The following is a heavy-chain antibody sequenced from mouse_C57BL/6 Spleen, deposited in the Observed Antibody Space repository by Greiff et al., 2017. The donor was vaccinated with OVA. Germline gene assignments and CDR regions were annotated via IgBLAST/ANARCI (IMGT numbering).Heavy chain of an antibody. Sequence: EVKLQESGPELVKPGASVKIPCKASGYTFTDYNMAWVKQSPGKSLEWIGDINPNNGGTIYNQKFKGKATLTVDKSSSTAYMELRSLTSEDTAVYYCARRGSYYVRYAMDYWGQGTSVTVSS. V-gene: IGHV1-18*01. J-gene: IGHJ4*01. CDR2: INPNNGGT. CDR1: GYTFTDYN. CDR3: ARRGSYYVRYAMDY. D-gene: IGHD1-1*01.